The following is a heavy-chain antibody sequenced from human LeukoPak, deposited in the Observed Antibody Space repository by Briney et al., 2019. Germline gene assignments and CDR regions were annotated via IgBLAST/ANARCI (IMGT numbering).Heavy chain of an antibody. V-gene: IGHV2-5*02. CDR2: IYWDDDK. CDR1: GFSLSTSGVG. D-gene: IGHD6-13*01. J-gene: IGHJ4*02. CDR3: AHRPAIAVAGLAFDY. Sequence: SGPTLVKPTQTLTLTCTFSGFSLSTSGVGVGWIRQPPGKALEWLALIYWDDDKRYSPSLKSRLTITKDTSKNQVVLTMTNMDPVDTATYYCAHRPAIAVAGLAFDYWGQGALVTVSS.